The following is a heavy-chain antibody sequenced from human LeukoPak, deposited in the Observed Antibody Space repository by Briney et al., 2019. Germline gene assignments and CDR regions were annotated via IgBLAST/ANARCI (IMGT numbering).Heavy chain of an antibody. D-gene: IGHD1-26*01. CDR3: ARSVGSYDYFDY. CDR1: GYTFTSYG. V-gene: IGHV1-18*01. CDR2: ISACNYNT. J-gene: IGHJ4*02. Sequence: ASVKVSCKASGYTFTSYGITWVRQAPGQGLEWMGWISACNYNTNYAQKFQDRVTVTTDTSTSTAYMELRSLRSDDTAVYYCARSVGSYDYFDYWGQGTLVTVSS.